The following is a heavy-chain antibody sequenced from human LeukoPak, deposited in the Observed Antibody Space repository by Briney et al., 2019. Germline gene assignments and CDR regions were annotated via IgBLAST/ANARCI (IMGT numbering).Heavy chain of an antibody. V-gene: IGHV4-39*01. J-gene: IGHJ4*02. CDR1: GGSISSLTYY. D-gene: IGHD6-19*01. CDR3: AGYSSGWSSGGGY. CDR2: IYYSGTT. Sequence: SETLSLTCTVSGGSISSLTYYWGWIRQPPGRGLEWIASIYYSGTTYYSPSLKSRVTISVNRSNNQFSLRLSSVTAADTAVYFCAGYSSGWSSGGGYWGQGTLVTVSS.